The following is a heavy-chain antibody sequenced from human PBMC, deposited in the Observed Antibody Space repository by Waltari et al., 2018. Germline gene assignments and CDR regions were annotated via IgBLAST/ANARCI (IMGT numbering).Heavy chain of an antibody. Sequence: QVQLVESGGGVVQPGRYLRLSCAASGFTFSSYGMHWVRPAPGKGLEWVAVISYDGSNKYYADSVKGRFTISRDNSKNTLYLQMNSLRAEDTAVYYCAKVGGELELRGYFYYWGQGTLVTVSS. J-gene: IGHJ4*02. CDR1: GFTFSSYG. V-gene: IGHV3-30*18. CDR2: ISYDGSNK. D-gene: IGHD1-7*01. CDR3: AKVGGELELRGYFYY.